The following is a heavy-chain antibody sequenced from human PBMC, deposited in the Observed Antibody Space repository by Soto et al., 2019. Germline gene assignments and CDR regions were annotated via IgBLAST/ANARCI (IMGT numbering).Heavy chain of an antibody. CDR2: VYSNGST. V-gene: IGHV4-39*01. Sequence: QLQLQESGPGLVKPSETLSLTCTASGDSVSSSNYYWGWIRQPPGKGLEWIGSVYSNGSTYYNPSLRRRVTMSVDTSKNQFSLKLSSVSAADAAAYYCARHPTFSGWEYYFGYWGQGTPVTVSS. D-gene: IGHD6-19*01. CDR3: ARHPTFSGWEYYFGY. J-gene: IGHJ4*02. CDR1: GDSVSSSNYY.